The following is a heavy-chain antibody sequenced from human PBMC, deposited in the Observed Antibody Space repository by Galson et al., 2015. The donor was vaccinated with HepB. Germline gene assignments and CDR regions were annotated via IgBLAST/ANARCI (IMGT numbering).Heavy chain of an antibody. CDR3: ARGPGYCSGGSCYGAHFDY. J-gene: IGHJ4*02. Sequence: SLRLSCAASGFTFSDYYMSWIRQAPGKGLEWVSYISSSSSYTNYADSVKGRFTISRDNAKNSLYLQMNSLRAEDTAVYYCARGPGYCSGGSCYGAHFDYWGQGTLVTVSS. CDR2: ISSSSSYT. D-gene: IGHD2-15*01. CDR1: GFTFSDYY. V-gene: IGHV3-11*05.